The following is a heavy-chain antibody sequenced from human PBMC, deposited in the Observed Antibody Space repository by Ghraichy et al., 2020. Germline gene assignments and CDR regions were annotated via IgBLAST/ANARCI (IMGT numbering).Heavy chain of an antibody. Sequence: GESLNISCAASGFTFSSYGMHWVRQAPGKGLEWVAVIWYDGSNKYYADSVKGRFTISRDNSKNTLYLQMNSLRAEDTAVYYCARESIAAAGTGTYYYYGMEVWGQGTTGTVSS. CDR2: IWYDGSNK. CDR3: ARESIAAAGTGTYYYYGMEV. V-gene: IGHV3-33*01. J-gene: IGHJ6*02. CDR1: GFTFSSYG. D-gene: IGHD6-13*01.